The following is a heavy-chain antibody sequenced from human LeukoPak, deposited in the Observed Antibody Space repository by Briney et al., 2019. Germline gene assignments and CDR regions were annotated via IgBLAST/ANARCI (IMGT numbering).Heavy chain of an antibody. V-gene: IGHV5-51*01. J-gene: IGHJ4*02. CDR3: ARQPAARREVDY. D-gene: IGHD6-6*01. CDR2: IYPGDSDT. CDR1: GYSFTTYW. Sequence: GESLKISCKGSGYSFTTYWIGWVRQMPGKGREWMGIIYPGDSDTRYSPSFQGQVTISADKSINTAYLQWSSLKASDTAMYYCARQPAARREVDYWGQGTLVTVSS.